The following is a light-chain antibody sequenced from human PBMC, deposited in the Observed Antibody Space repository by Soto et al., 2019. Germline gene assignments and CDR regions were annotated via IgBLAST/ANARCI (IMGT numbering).Light chain of an antibody. CDR2: AAS. CDR1: QGISSH. V-gene: IGKV1-39*01. Sequence: DIQMTQSPSSLSASVGDRVTISFRASQGISSHLNWYQQKPGKAPDLLIYAASTLQSGVPSRFSGSGSGTDFTLTISSLQPEDFSTYFCQQSYTTPYTFGQGTNLEIK. CDR3: QQSYTTPYT. J-gene: IGKJ2*01.